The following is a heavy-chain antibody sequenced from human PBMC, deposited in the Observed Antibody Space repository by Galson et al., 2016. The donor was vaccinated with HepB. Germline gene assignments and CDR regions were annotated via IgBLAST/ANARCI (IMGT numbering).Heavy chain of an antibody. J-gene: IGHJ6*03. CDR3: ARDLIAAAGRTFYYYYYYMDV. Sequence: SLRLSCAASGFTFSYYSMNWVRQAPGKGLEWVSSISSSSSDIYYADSATGRFTISRDNAKNSLDLRMNSLRAEDTAVYYCARDLIAAAGRTFYYYYYYMDVWGKGTTVTVSS. V-gene: IGHV3-21*01. CDR1: GFTFSYYS. CDR2: ISSSSSDI. D-gene: IGHD6-13*01.